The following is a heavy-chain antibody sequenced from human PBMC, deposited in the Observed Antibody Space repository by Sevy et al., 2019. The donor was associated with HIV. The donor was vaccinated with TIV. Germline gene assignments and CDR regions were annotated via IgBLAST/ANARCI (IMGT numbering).Heavy chain of an antibody. J-gene: IGHJ5*02. Sequence: ASVKVSCKASGGTFSSYAISWVRQAPGQGLEWMGGIIPIFGTANYAQKFQGRVTITADESTSTAYMELSSLRSEDTAVYYCALYSSGENWFDPWGQGTLVTVSS. CDR1: GGTFSSYA. V-gene: IGHV1-69*13. CDR2: IIPIFGTA. D-gene: IGHD6-19*01. CDR3: ALYSSGENWFDP.